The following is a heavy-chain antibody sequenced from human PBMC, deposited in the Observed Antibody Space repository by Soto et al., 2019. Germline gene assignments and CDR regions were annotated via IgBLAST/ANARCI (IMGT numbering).Heavy chain of an antibody. V-gene: IGHV3-21*01. Sequence: PGGSLRLSCAASGFIFSAYTMNWVRLVPGKGPEWVAVISSRGPSPGTSGYVSYADSVKGRFTISRDNAKNSLYLQMNSLRAEDTAVYYCARTLRGYSWDYWGQGTLVTVSS. D-gene: IGHD5-18*01. CDR1: GFIFSAYT. CDR2: ISSRGPSPGTSGYV. J-gene: IGHJ4*02. CDR3: ARTLRGYSWDY.